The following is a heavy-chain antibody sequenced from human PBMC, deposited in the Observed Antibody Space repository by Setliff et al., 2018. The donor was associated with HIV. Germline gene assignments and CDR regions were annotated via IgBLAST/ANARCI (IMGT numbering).Heavy chain of an antibody. CDR3: ARGFSGDYLFTGYLDV. CDR2: INHSRRT. V-gene: IGHV4-34*01. CDR1: GGSFSGFY. J-gene: IGHJ6*03. Sequence: SETLSLTCAVYGGSFSGFYWNWIRQAPGKGLEWIGEINHSRRTKYNPSLKSRVTISVDTSKNQFSLRLSPVTAADTAFYYCARGFSGDYLFTGYLDVWGKGTTVTV. D-gene: IGHD3-22*01.